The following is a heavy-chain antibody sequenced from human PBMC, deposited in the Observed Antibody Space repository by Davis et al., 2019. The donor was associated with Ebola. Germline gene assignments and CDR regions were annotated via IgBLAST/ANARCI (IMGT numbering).Heavy chain of an antibody. V-gene: IGHV1-18*01. D-gene: IGHD6-13*01. CDR3: ARVEQQLVTVFYYYYGMDV. CDR1: GYTFTSYG. CDR2: ISAYNGNT. J-gene: IGHJ6*02. Sequence: ASVKVSCKASGYTFTSYGISWVRQAPGQGLEWMGWISAYNGNTNYAQKLQGRVTMTTDTSTSTAYMELRSLRSDDTAVYYCARVEQQLVTVFYYYYGMDVWGQGTTVTVSS.